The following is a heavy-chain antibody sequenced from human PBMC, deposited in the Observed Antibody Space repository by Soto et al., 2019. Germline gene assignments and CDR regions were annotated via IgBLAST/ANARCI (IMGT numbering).Heavy chain of an antibody. D-gene: IGHD1-26*01. CDR3: ARWVSGSPDN. J-gene: IGHJ4*02. CDR1: GFTLSDHY. CDR2: TKNKANRYTT. Sequence: EVQLVESGGGLVQPGGSLRLSCAASGFTLSDHYMDWVRQAPGKGLEWVGRTKNKANRYTTEYAASVNGRFTISRDDSKNSLYLQMNSQKTEDTAVYYCARWVSGSPDNWGQGTLVTVSS. V-gene: IGHV3-72*01.